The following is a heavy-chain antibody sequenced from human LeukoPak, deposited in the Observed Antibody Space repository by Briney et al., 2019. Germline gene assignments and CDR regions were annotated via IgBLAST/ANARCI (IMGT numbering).Heavy chain of an antibody. CDR1: GFTFRTYG. J-gene: IGHJ3*02. D-gene: IGHD4-23*01. Sequence: GGSLRLSCAASGFTFRTYGMHWVRQAPGKGLEWVAVISFDGTNKYYADSVKGRFTISRDNSKNTLYLQMNSLRAEDTAVYYCAKDWVTPSAFEIWGQGTMVTVSS. V-gene: IGHV3-30*18. CDR2: ISFDGTNK. CDR3: AKDWVTPSAFEI.